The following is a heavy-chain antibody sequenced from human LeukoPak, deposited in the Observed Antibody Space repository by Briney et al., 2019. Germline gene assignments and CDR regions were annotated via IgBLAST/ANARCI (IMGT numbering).Heavy chain of an antibody. Sequence: GGSLRLSCAASGFTFDDYAMHWVRHAPGKGLEWVSGISWNSGSIGYADSVKGRFTISRDNAKNSLYLQMNSLRAEDTALYYCAKAPSGWYYDFWSGYFDYWGQGTLVTVSS. CDR2: ISWNSGSI. CDR1: GFTFDDYA. V-gene: IGHV3-9*01. D-gene: IGHD3-3*01. CDR3: AKAPSGWYYDFWSGYFDY. J-gene: IGHJ4*02.